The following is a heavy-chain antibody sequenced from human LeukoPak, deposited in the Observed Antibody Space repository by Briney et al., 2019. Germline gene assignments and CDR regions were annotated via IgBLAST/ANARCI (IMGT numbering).Heavy chain of an antibody. D-gene: IGHD3-3*01. J-gene: IGHJ4*02. CDR3: ARYPPSTIFGVVIIRKKNSDY. V-gene: IGHV3-7*01. CDR2: IKQEGSEK. Sequence: GGSLRLSCAASGFTFSSYWMTWVRQAPGKGLEWVANIKQEGSEKYYVVSVKGRFTISRDNAKNSLYLQMNSLRAEDTAVYYCARYPPSTIFGVVIIRKKNSDYWGQGTPVTVSS. CDR1: GFTFSSYW.